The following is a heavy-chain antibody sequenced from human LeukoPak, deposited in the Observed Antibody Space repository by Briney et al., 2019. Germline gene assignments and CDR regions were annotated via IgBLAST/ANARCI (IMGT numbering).Heavy chain of an antibody. Sequence: GGSLRLSCAASGFTFDDYAMHWVRRAPGKGLEWVSGISWNSGSIGYADSVKGRFTISRDNAKNSLYLQMNSLRAEDMALYYCAKGYYDFWSGYSAFDYWGQGTLVTVSS. CDR2: ISWNSGSI. CDR3: AKGYYDFWSGYSAFDY. D-gene: IGHD3-3*01. J-gene: IGHJ4*02. V-gene: IGHV3-9*03. CDR1: GFTFDDYA.